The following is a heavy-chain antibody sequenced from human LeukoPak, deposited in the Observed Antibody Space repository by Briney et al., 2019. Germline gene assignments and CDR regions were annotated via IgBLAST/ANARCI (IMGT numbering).Heavy chain of an antibody. D-gene: IGHD4-17*01. CDR1: GFTFSSYS. CDR3: ARDLPMTTVTTDAAFDI. V-gene: IGHV3-48*02. J-gene: IGHJ3*02. Sequence: GGSLRLSCAASGFTFSSYSMNWVRQAPGKGLEWVSYISSSSSTIYYADSVKGRFAISRDNAKNSLYLQMNSLRDEDTAVYYCARDLPMTTVTTDAAFDIWGQGTMVTVSS. CDR2: ISSSSSTI.